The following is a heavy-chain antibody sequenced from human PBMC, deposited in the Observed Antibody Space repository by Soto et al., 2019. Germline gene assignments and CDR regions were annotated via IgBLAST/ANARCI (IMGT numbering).Heavy chain of an antibody. D-gene: IGHD5-12*01. CDR2: IYYSGST. V-gene: IGHV4-59*01. CDR1: GDSISSYY. J-gene: IGHJ5*02. Sequence: PSETLSLTCTVSGDSISSYYWTWIRQPPGKGLEWIGYIYYSGSTNYNPSLKSRVTISVDTSKNQFSLKLTSVTAADTAVYYCARGVATIGPWGQGTPVTVSS. CDR3: ARGVATIGP.